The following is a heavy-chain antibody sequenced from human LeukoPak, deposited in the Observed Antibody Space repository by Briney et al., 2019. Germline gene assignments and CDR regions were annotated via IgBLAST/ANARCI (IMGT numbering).Heavy chain of an antibody. Sequence: SETLSLTCTVSGGSISSYYWSWIRQPPGKGLEWIGYIYYSGSTNYNPSLKSRVTISVDTSKNQFSLKLSSVTAADTAVYYCARRETVAGNSHFDYWGQGTLVTVSS. CDR3: ARRETVAGNSHFDY. J-gene: IGHJ4*02. V-gene: IGHV4-59*08. D-gene: IGHD6-19*01. CDR1: GGSISSYY. CDR2: IYYSGST.